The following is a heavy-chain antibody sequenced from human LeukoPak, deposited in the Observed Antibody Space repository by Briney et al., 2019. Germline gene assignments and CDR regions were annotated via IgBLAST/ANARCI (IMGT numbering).Heavy chain of an antibody. CDR1: GYTFTSYD. CDR2: MNPNSGNT. D-gene: IGHD2-8*02. J-gene: IGHJ4*02. V-gene: IGHV1-8*01. CDR3: ATAFGTGAPFEY. Sequence: ASVKVSCKASGYTFTSYDINWVRQATGQGLVWMGWMNPNSGNTGYAQKFQGRVTMTRNTSISTAYMELSGLRSEDTAVYYCATAFGTGAPFEYWGQGTLVTVSS.